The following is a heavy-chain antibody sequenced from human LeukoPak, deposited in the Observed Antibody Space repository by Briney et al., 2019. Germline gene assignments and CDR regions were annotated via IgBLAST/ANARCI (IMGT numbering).Heavy chain of an antibody. V-gene: IGHV3-23*01. J-gene: IGHJ4*02. CDR2: ISGSGGST. CDR1: GFTFSSYA. Sequence: TRRSLRLSSAASGFTFSSYAMSWVRQAQGRGLEWVSAISGSGGSTYYADSVKGRFTISRDNSKNTLYLQMNSLRAEDTAVYYCAKRRVAAAGYFDYWGQGTLVTVSS. D-gene: IGHD6-13*01. CDR3: AKRRVAAAGYFDY.